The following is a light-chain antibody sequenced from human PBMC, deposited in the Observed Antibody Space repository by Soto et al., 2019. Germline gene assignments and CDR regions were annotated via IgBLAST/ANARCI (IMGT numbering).Light chain of an antibody. Sequence: EIVMTQSPVTLSVSPGESATLSCRASQSVGSNLAWYQQKPGQAPRLLIYGASTRAPGFPARFSGSGSGTDFTLTISSLQSEDFAVYYCQQYNNWPWTFGQGTKVDIK. V-gene: IGKV3-15*01. CDR3: QQYNNWPWT. CDR2: GAS. J-gene: IGKJ1*01. CDR1: QSVGSN.